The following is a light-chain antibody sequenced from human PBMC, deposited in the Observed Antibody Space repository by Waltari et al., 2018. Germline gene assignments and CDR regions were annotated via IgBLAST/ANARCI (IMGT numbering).Light chain of an antibody. CDR3: ASYTSSSTWV. J-gene: IGLJ3*02. CDR2: DFS. CDR1: SSDVGGYNY. Sequence: QSALTQPASVSGSPGQSITISCTGTSSDVGGYNYVCWYQQYPGKAPKLMIYDFSSRPSGVSNRFSGSKSGNTASLTISGLQAEDEADYYCASYTSSSTWVFGGGTKLTVL. V-gene: IGLV2-14*01.